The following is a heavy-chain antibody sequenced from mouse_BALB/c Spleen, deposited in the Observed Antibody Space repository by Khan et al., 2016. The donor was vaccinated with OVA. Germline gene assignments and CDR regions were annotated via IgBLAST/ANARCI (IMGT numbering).Heavy chain of an antibody. CDR3: ARPAYDGYYDY. D-gene: IGHD2-3*01. CDR2: ISTYSGNT. CDR1: GYTFTAYA. J-gene: IGHJ2*01. Sequence: QVQLKQSGPELVRPGVSVKISCKGSGYTFTAYAMYWVKQSHAQSLEWIGLISTYSGNTNYNQKFKGKATMTVDKSSSTAYMELARLTSEDSAIYYGARPAYDGYYDYWGQGTTLKVS. V-gene: IGHV1S137*01.